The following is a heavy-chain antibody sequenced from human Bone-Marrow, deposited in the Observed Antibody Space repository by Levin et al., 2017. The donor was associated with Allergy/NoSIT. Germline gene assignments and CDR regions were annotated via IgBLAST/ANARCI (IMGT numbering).Heavy chain of an antibody. CDR3: AKEKWLQFGAPVDY. CDR1: GFILSNYD. CDR2: TSGGGGSP. D-gene: IGHD5-24*01. J-gene: IGHJ4*02. V-gene: IGHV3-23*01. Sequence: GESLKISCLVSGFILSNYDITWVRQAPGKGLEWVSGTSGGGGSPYYADSVKGRFTTTGDKSRNTVYLQMNDLRGEDTAIYYCAKEKWLQFGAPVDYWGQGTLVTVSS.